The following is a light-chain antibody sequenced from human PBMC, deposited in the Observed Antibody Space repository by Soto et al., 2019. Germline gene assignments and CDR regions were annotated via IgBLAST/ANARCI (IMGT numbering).Light chain of an antibody. CDR2: EVT. V-gene: IGLV2-8*01. CDR3: GSHAGNSNLV. J-gene: IGLJ3*02. CDR1: STDVGAYNY. Sequence: QLVLTQPPSASGSPGQSVTICCTGTSTDVGAYNYVSWYQQHPGKAPKLMIYEVTKRPSGVPDRFSGSKSGNTASLTVSGLQTEDEADYYCGSHAGNSNLVFGGGTKLTVL.